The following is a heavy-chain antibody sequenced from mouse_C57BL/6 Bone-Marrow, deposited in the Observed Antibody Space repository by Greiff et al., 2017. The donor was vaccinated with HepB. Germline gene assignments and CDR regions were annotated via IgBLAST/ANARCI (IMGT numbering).Heavy chain of an antibody. D-gene: IGHD2-3*01. V-gene: IGHV1-81*01. J-gene: IGHJ1*03. CDR1: GYTFTSYG. CDR3: ARPWLLPYWYFDV. Sequence: VQLQQSGAELARPGASVKLSCKASGYTFTSYGISWVKQRTGQGLEWIGEIYPRSGNTYYNEKFKGKATLTADKSSSTAYMELRSLTSEDSAVYFCARPWLLPYWYFDVWGTGTTVTVSS. CDR2: IYPRSGNT.